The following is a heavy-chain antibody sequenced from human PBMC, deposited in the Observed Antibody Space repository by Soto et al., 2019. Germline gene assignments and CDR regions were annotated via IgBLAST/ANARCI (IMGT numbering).Heavy chain of an antibody. J-gene: IGHJ4*02. D-gene: IGHD2-8*01. CDR1: GFTFDVYD. V-gene: IGHV3-9*01. CDR2: INYNSGSV. Sequence: EVQLVESGGGWVQPGRSLRLSCAASGFTFDVYDMHWVRQAPGKGLEWVSGINYNSGSVGYADSVKGRFTISRDNAKNSLHLQMNSLRAEDTAVYYCAKDISLRVCVYLVLEYWGQGTLVTVSP. CDR3: AKDISLRVCVYLVLEY.